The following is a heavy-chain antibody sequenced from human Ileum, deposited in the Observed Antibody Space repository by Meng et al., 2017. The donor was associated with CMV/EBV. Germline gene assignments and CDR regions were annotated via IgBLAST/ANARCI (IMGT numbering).Heavy chain of an antibody. CDR3: ARGNSQVWELLHY. D-gene: IGHD1-26*01. Sequence: QVHVQPWGAVLLKTAEILSLICAGYGGSFSSYHCTWIRSPPGTGLEWIGVVTRSGSTNYKPSLKNQLRISLATSTNQFSLKLNSVTAADTAIYYCARGNSQVWELLHYWGQGTLVTVSS. CDR2: VTRSGST. CDR1: GGSFSSYH. V-gene: IGHV4-34*01. J-gene: IGHJ4*01.